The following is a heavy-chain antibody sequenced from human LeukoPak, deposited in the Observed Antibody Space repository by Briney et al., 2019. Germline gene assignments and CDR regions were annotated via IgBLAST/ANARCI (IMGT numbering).Heavy chain of an antibody. CDR3: ARHLIQGGDE. V-gene: IGHV1-2*02. D-gene: IGHD5-18*01. J-gene: IGHJ1*01. Sequence: ASVTVSCKASGYTFTGYYIHWVRQAPGQGLEWMGWINPNSGDTDYAQRFQGRVTMTRDTSIRTAYMDLNRLTSDDTAVYYCARHLIQGGDEWGQGTLVTVSS. CDR1: GYTFTGYY. CDR2: INPNSGDT.